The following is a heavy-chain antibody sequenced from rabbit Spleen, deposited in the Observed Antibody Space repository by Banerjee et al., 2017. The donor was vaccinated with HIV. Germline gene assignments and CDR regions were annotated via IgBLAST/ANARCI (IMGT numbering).Heavy chain of an antibody. D-gene: IGHD1-1*01. V-gene: IGHV1S40*01. J-gene: IGHJ6*01. CDR2: IDIGSSGFT. CDR1: GVSFSSSSY. Sequence: QQLEESGGDLVQPGASLTLTCTASGVSFSSSSYMCWVRQAPGKGLEWIACIDIGSSGFTYFATWAKGRFTISKTSSTTVTLQMTRLTAADTATYFCARDTSSSFSSYGMDLWGPGTLVTVS. CDR3: ARDTSSSFSSYGMDL.